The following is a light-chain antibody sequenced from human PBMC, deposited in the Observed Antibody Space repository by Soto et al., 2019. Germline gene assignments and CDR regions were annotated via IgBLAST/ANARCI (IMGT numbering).Light chain of an antibody. Sequence: EIVLTQSPGTLSLSPGERATLSCRASQSVGGSYLAWYQQKPGQAPRLLIYGASSRATGIPDRFSGRESGTDFTLSISRLEPEDVAVYYCQQYADSPLTFGGGTKVEIK. CDR2: GAS. V-gene: IGKV3-20*01. J-gene: IGKJ4*01. CDR3: QQYADSPLT. CDR1: QSVGGSY.